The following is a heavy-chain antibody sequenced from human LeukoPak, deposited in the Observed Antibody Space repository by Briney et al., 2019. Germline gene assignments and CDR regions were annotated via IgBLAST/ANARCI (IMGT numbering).Heavy chain of an antibody. J-gene: IGHJ6*02. D-gene: IGHD3-10*01. Sequence: GGSLRLSCAASGFTFSSYSMNWVRQAPGKGLEWVSSISSSSSYIYYADSVKGRFTISRDNAKNSLYLQMNSLRAEDTAVYYCARGGYGSGSYYNYYGMDVWGQGTTVTVSS. V-gene: IGHV3-21*01. CDR2: ISSSSSYI. CDR3: ARGGYGSGSYYNYYGMDV. CDR1: GFTFSSYS.